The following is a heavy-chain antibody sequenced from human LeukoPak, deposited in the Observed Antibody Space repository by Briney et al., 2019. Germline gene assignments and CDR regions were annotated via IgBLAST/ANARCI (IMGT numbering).Heavy chain of an antibody. CDR2: ISYDENNK. CDR1: GFTFSNYA. J-gene: IGHJ4*02. Sequence: GGSLRLSCVASGFTFSNYAIHWVRQAPGKGLEWVAIISYDENNKYYADSVKGRFTISRDNSKNTLYLQMNSLRVEDTAVYYCGRAYDYVWGSYHGDFDDWGQGTLVTVSS. CDR3: GRAYDYVWGSYHGDFDD. V-gene: IGHV3-30-3*01. D-gene: IGHD3-16*02.